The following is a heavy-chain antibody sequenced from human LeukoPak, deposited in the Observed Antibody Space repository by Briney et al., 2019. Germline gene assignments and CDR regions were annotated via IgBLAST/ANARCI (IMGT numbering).Heavy chain of an antibody. Sequence: ASVKVSCKASGYTFTNYYMHWVRQAPGQGLEWMGVINPSGGSTSYAQKFQGRVTMTRDMSTSTVYMELSSLRSEDTAVYYCASGAVAGINYYYYYMDVWGKGTTVTVSS. D-gene: IGHD6-19*01. V-gene: IGHV1-46*01. CDR1: GYTFTNYY. J-gene: IGHJ6*03. CDR2: INPSGGST. CDR3: ASGAVAGINYYYYYMDV.